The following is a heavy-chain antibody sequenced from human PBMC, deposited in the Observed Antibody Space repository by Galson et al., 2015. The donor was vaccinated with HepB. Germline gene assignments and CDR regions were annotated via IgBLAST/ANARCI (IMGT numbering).Heavy chain of an antibody. CDR1: GFTFSGSA. V-gene: IGHV3-7*05. CDR2: IKEDGSEK. D-gene: IGHD3-10*01. CDR3: ARVKRGEWYSFYYYGMDV. Sequence: SLRLSCAASGFTFSGSAIHWVRQASGKGLEWVANIKEDGSEKNYVDSVKGRFTISRDNAKNSLYLQMNSLRAEDTAIYYCARVKRGEWYSFYYYGMDVWGQGTTVTVSS. J-gene: IGHJ6*02.